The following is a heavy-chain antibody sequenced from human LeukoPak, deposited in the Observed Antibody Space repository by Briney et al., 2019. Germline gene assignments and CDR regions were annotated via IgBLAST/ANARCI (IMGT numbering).Heavy chain of an antibody. CDR1: GFTVSSNY. D-gene: IGHD6-6*01. V-gene: IGHV3-66*02. J-gene: IGHJ4*02. CDR3: ARLDSSSHHLPD. CDR2: IYSGGST. Sequence: GGSLRLSCAVSGFTVSSNYMIWVRQALGRGLEWVSLIYSGGSTDYADSVKGRFTISRGNSKNTVDLQMNSLRPEDTAVYYCARLDSSSHHLPDWGQGALVTVSS.